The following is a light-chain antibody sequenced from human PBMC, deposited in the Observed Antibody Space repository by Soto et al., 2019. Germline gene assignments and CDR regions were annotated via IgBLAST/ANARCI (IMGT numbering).Light chain of an antibody. CDR1: QSISSY. Sequence: DIQMTQSPSSLSASVGDRVTITCRASQSISSYLNWYQQNPGKAPKLLIYAASSLQSGVPARFSGSGSGTDFTLTISSLQPEDFATYYCQQSYSTPRLTFGPGTKVDIK. CDR3: QQSYSTPRLT. CDR2: AAS. V-gene: IGKV1-39*01. J-gene: IGKJ3*01.